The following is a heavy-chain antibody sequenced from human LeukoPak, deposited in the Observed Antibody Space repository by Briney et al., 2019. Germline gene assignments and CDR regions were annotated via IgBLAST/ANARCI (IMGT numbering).Heavy chain of an antibody. CDR3: ARGLLSSSSSGDY. J-gene: IGHJ4*02. Sequence: GGSLRLSCAGSEFTFSSYSMNWVRQAPGKVLEWVSSISGRSDDIYYADSVKGRFTISRDNSKNSLYLQMKRLRAEDTALYYCARGLLSSSSSGDYWGQGTLVTVSS. CDR1: EFTFSSYS. CDR2: ISGRSDDI. D-gene: IGHD6-6*01. V-gene: IGHV3-21*01.